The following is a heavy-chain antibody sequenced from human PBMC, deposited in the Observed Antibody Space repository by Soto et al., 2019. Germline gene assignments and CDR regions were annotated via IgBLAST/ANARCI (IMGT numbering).Heavy chain of an antibody. CDR3: AGDRKIVGTIGAFDF. CDR2: SAPEEGEP. Sequence: SVKVSCKVPNNTLPELTRYCLRQAPGKALEWMGRSAPEEGEPISPQKFSGRVSMTEDPSTDTDYMELTRRRFDDTAVYFCAGDRKIVGTIGAFDFWGQGTQVTVSS. D-gene: IGHD1-26*01. CDR1: NNTLPELT. J-gene: IGHJ4*02. V-gene: IGHV1-24*01.